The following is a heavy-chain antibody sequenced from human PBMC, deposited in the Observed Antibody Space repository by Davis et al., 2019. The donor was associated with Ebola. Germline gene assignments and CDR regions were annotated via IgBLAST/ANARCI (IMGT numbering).Heavy chain of an antibody. D-gene: IGHD3-16*01. Sequence: ASVKVSCKASGYTFTSYGISWVRQAPGQGLEWMGWISAYNGNTNYAQKLQGRVTITADKSTSTAYMELNSLRSEDTAVYYCARGGEPYGMDVWGQGTTVTVSS. CDR2: ISAYNGNT. J-gene: IGHJ6*02. CDR1: GYTFTSYG. CDR3: ARGGEPYGMDV. V-gene: IGHV1-18*01.